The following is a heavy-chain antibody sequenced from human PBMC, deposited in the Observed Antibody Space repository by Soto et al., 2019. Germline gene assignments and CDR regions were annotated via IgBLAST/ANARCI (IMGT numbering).Heavy chain of an antibody. Sequence: SETLSLTCSVSGGSVSSNIYYWTWIRQHPGKGPEWIGHIYYSGSTNYNPSLKSRVTISVDKSKNQLSLKLSSVTAADTAVYYCARGGSSIAARPARWFDPWGQGTLVTVSS. CDR1: GGSVSSNIYY. V-gene: IGHV4-61*05. D-gene: IGHD6-6*01. J-gene: IGHJ5*02. CDR3: ARGGSSIAARPARWFDP. CDR2: IYYSGST.